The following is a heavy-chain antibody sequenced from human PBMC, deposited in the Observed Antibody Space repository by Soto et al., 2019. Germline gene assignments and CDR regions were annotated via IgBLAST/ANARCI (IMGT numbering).Heavy chain of an antibody. CDR2: VNHLRST. CDR3: ARGAQGIKVDGISIRVPSRGMDV. V-gene: IGHV4-34*01. CDR1: GGSLRGYY. J-gene: IGHJ6*02. D-gene: IGHD6-19*01. Sequence: SETLSLTCGVHGGSLRGYYWNWIRQAPGKGLEWIGEVNHLRSTNYNPSLKSRVTIWEDTSKNQFSLNLTSVTAADTAVYYCARGAQGIKVDGISIRVPSRGMDVWGQGTTVTVSS.